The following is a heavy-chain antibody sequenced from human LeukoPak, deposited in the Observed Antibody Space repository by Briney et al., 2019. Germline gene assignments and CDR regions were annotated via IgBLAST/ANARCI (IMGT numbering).Heavy chain of an antibody. Sequence: GASVKVSCKASGYTFTSYAMHWVRQAPGQRLEWMGWINAGNGNTKYSQKFQGRVTITRDTSASTAYMELSSLRSEDTAVYYCARDRVGRLERHNWFDPWGQGTLATVSS. D-gene: IGHD1-1*01. V-gene: IGHV1-3*01. J-gene: IGHJ5*02. CDR2: INAGNGNT. CDR3: ARDRVGRLERHNWFDP. CDR1: GYTFTSYA.